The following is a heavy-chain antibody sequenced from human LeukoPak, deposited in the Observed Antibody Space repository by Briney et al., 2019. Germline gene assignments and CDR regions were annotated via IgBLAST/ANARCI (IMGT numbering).Heavy chain of an antibody. V-gene: IGHV4-39*02. J-gene: IGHJ4*02. D-gene: IGHD3-10*01. CDR2: IYYSGRT. CDR1: GGSISSSSYY. CDR3: ARYVVSGSGRYYFDY. Sequence: SETLSLTCTVSGGSISSSSYYWGWIRQPPGKGLEWIGSIYYSGRTYYKPSLKSRVTISVDTSKNHFSLGLSSVTAADTAVYLCARYVVSGSGRYYFDYWGQGSLVTVSS.